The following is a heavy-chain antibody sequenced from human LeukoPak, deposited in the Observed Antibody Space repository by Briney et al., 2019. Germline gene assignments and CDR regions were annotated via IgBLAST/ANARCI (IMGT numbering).Heavy chain of an antibody. CDR1: GFTFSSYS. CDR3: ARVRGGKHNWFDP. V-gene: IGHV3-21*01. J-gene: IGHJ5*02. CDR2: ISSSSSYI. Sequence: GGSLRLSCAASGFTFSSYSMNWVRQAPGKGLESVSSISSSSSYIYYADSVKGRFTISRDNAKNSLYLQMNSLRAEDTAVYYCARVRGGKHNWFDPWGQGTLVTVSS. D-gene: IGHD4-23*01.